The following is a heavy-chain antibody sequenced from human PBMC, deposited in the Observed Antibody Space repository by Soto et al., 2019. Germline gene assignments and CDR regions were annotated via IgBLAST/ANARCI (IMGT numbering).Heavy chain of an antibody. D-gene: IGHD1-1*01. CDR3: AGGQDNLAVNFDY. J-gene: IGHJ4*02. Sequence: PGGSLRLSCAASGFTFSSYGMHWVRQAPGKGLEWVAVISYDGSNKYYADSVKGRFTISRDNAKNSLYLQMNSLRADDTAVYYCAGGQDNLAVNFDYWGQGTPVTVS. CDR2: ISYDGSNK. CDR1: GFTFSSYG. V-gene: IGHV3-30*03.